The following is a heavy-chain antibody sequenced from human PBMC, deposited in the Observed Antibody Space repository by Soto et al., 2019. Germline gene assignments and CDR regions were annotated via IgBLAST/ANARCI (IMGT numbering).Heavy chain of an antibody. Sequence: QVQLQQWGAGLLKPSETLSLTCAVYGGSFSGYYWSWIRQPPGKGLEWIGEINHSGSTNYNPSLKSRVTISVDTSKIQFSLMLCSVTVADTAVYYCARGRYYGSGDNWFDPWGQGTLVTVSS. CDR2: INHSGST. V-gene: IGHV4-34*01. CDR3: ARGRYYGSGDNWFDP. D-gene: IGHD3-10*01. CDR1: GGSFSGYY. J-gene: IGHJ5*02.